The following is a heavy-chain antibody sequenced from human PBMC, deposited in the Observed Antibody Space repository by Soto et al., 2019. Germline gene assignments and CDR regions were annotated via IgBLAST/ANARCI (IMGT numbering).Heavy chain of an antibody. V-gene: IGHV4-31*03. CDR3: ARGSGGYVDYYGMDV. Sequence: PSETLSLTCTVSGGSISSGGYYWSWIRQHPGKGLEWIGYIYYSGSTYYNPSLKSRVTISVDTSKNQFSLKLSSVTAADTAVYYCARGSGGYVDYYGMDVLGQGTTVTVSS. D-gene: IGHD5-12*01. J-gene: IGHJ6*02. CDR2: IYYSGST. CDR1: GGSISSGGYY.